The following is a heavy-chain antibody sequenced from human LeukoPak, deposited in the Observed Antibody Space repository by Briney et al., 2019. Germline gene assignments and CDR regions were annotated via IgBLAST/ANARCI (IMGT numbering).Heavy chain of an antibody. CDR3: AKDRYYDSRRAYDY. Sequence: SGGSLRLSCAASGFTFSSYAMSWVRQAPGKGPEWVSSLSGGGGDTYYADSVNGRFTISRDNSKKTLYLQMNSLRAEDTAAYYCAKDRYYDSRRAYDYWGQGTLVTVSS. J-gene: IGHJ4*02. D-gene: IGHD3-22*01. CDR1: GFTFSSYA. CDR2: LSGGGGDT. V-gene: IGHV3-23*01.